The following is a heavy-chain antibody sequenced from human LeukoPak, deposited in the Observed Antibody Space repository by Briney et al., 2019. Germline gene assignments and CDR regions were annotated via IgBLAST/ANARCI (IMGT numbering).Heavy chain of an antibody. V-gene: IGHV3-30*02. CDR2: IRYDGSNK. CDR3: AKDREAVVVVAANPLDY. D-gene: IGHD2-15*01. J-gene: IGHJ4*02. CDR1: GFTFSSYG. Sequence: GGSLRLSCGASGFTFSSYGMHWVRQAPGKGLEWVAFIRYDGSNKYYADSVKGRFTISRDNSKNTLYLQMNSLRAEDTAVYYCAKDREAVVVVAANPLDYWGQGTLVTVSS.